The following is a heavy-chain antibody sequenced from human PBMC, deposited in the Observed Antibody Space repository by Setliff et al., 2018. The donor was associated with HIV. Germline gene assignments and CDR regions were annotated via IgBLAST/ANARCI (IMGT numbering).Heavy chain of an antibody. J-gene: IGHJ5*02. CDR2: INLNTGNT. D-gene: IGHD3-22*01. CDR3: ARGRTYDSSGYIGNWFDP. V-gene: IGHV1-2*02. CDR1: GYTFTGYY. Sequence: ASVKVSCKASGYTFTGYYMHWVRQAPGQGLEWMGCINLNTGNTNYAQKFQGRVIVTRDTSINTAYVELRSLRLDDTAVYFCARGRTYDSSGYIGNWFDPWGQGTLVTASS.